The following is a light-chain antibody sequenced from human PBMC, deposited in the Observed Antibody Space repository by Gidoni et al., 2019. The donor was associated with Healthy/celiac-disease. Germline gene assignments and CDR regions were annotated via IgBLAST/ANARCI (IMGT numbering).Light chain of an antibody. J-gene: IGKJ5*01. CDR1: QSSSSY. CDR3: QQSYSTLIT. CDR2: AAP. V-gene: IGKV1-39*01. Sequence: DIQITQSPSSLSASVGDRVTITCLASQSSSSYLNWYQQKPGKAPKLLIYAAPSLQSGVPSRFSGSGSGTDFTLTISSLQPEDFATYYCQQSYSTLITFGRGTRLEIK.